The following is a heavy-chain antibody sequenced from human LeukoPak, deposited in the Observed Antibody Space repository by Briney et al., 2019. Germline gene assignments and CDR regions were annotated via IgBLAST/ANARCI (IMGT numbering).Heavy chain of an antibody. CDR3: ARLYDSSGYYRGYYFDY. Sequence: ASVKVSCKASGYTFTSYGISWVRQAPGQGLEWMGWISAYNGNTNYAQKLQGRVTMTTDTSTSTAYMELRSLRSDDTAVYYCARLYDSSGYYRGYYFDYWGQGTLVTVSS. V-gene: IGHV1-18*01. D-gene: IGHD3-22*01. CDR1: GYTFTSYG. CDR2: ISAYNGNT. J-gene: IGHJ4*02.